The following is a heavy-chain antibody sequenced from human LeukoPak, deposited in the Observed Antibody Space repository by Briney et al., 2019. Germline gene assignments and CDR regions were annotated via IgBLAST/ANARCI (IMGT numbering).Heavy chain of an antibody. Sequence: GESLKISCKGSGYSFTSCLVGWVRQMPVKGLEWMGIIYPGDSDTRYSPSFQGQVTISADKSISTAYLQWSSLKASDTAMYYCARLASSSWYANFDYWGQGTLVTVSS. CDR1: GYSFTSCL. CDR3: ARLASSSWYANFDY. D-gene: IGHD6-13*01. CDR2: IYPGDSDT. V-gene: IGHV5-51*01. J-gene: IGHJ4*02.